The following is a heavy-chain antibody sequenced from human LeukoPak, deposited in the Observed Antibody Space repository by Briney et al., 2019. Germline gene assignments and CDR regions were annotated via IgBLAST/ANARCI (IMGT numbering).Heavy chain of an antibody. V-gene: IGHV3-53*01. D-gene: IGHD4-17*01. CDR2: IYSGGST. CDR3: ATTRYDAFDI. CDR1: GFTVISNY. J-gene: IGHJ3*02. Sequence: PGGSLRLSCAASGFTVISNYMSWGRQAPGKGLEWVSLIYSGGSTYYADSVRGRFTISRDNSKNTLCLQMNSLRAEDTAVYYCATTRYDAFDIWGQGTMVTVSS.